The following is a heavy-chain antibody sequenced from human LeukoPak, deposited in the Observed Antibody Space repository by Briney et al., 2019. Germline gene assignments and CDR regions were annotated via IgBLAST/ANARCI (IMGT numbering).Heavy chain of an antibody. Sequence: SGTLSLTCAVSGGSISSSNWWSWVRQPPGKGLEWIGEIYHSGSTNYNPSLKSRVTMLLDKSKNQFSLKLSSVTAADTAVYYCARNGGNSDFDYWGQGTLVTVSS. V-gene: IGHV4-4*02. D-gene: IGHD4-23*01. CDR3: ARNGGNSDFDY. CDR1: GGSISSSNW. J-gene: IGHJ4*02. CDR2: IYHSGST.